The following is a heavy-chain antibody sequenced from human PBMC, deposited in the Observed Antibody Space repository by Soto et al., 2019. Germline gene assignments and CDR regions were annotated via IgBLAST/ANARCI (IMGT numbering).Heavy chain of an antibody. CDR1: GGSFSGYY. J-gene: IGHJ4*02. V-gene: IGHV4-34*01. D-gene: IGHD5-12*01. Sequence: SETRSLTCAVYGGSFSGYYWSWIRQPPGKGLEWIGEINHSGSTNYNPSLKSRVTISVDTSKNQFSLKPSSVTAADTAVYYCARGRVGYGYSYWGQGTLVTVSS. CDR3: ARGRVGYGYSY. CDR2: INHSGST.